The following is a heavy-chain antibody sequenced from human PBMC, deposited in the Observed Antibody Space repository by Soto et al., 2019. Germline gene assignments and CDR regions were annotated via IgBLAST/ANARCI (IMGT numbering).Heavy chain of an antibody. D-gene: IGHD3-16*01. CDR3: ARFGGHWGS. V-gene: IGHV4-39*07. Sequence: SETLSLTCTVSGGSISSSSYYWGWIRQPPGKGLEWIGSIYYSGSTYYNPSLKSRVTISVDTSKNQFSLKLSSVTAADTAVYYCARFGGHWGSWGQGTLVTVSS. CDR2: IYYSGST. J-gene: IGHJ5*02. CDR1: GGSISSSSYY.